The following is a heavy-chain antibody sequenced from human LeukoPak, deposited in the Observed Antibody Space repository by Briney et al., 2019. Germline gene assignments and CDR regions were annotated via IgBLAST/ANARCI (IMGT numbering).Heavy chain of an antibody. CDR2: ISGYSGNT. Sequence: ASVKVSCKASGYIFTHYGVTWVRQAPGQGLEWMGWISGYSGNTHYAQKLQGRVTMTTDTSTSTAYMELRSLRSDDTAVYYCARGTETDRSGSNGIFSSHYWGQGTLVTVSS. D-gene: IGHD4/OR15-4a*01. J-gene: IGHJ4*02. CDR3: ARGTETDRSGSNGIFSSHY. CDR1: GYIFTHYG. V-gene: IGHV1-18*01.